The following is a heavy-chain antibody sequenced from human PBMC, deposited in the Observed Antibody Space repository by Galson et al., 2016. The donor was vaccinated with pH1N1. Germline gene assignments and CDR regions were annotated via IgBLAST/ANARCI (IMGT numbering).Heavy chain of an antibody. J-gene: IGHJ4*02. Sequence: QSGAEVKKPGESLKISCQGSGYSFSSHWIGWVRQMPGKGLEWMGIIYPGDSDTKYSPSFQGQVTFSADKSSNTAYVQWNSLKTSDIAMYFCARRSAVAGVDYWGQGTLVTVSS. D-gene: IGHD6-19*01. CDR3: ARRSAVAGVDY. V-gene: IGHV5-51*01. CDR1: GYSFSSHW. CDR2: IYPGDSDT.